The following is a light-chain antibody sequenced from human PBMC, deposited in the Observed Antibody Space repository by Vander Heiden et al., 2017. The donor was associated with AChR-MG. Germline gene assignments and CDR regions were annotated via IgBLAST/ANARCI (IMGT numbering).Light chain of an antibody. Sequence: QSTLTQPASVSGSPGQSITVSCTGTISDIGAYNYVSWYQQHPAKAPKLIISDVSSRPAGVSNRFSGSKSGNTASLTISGLQAVDEADYYCASYTTSSTLWIFGGGTKLTVL. J-gene: IGLJ2*01. CDR1: ISDIGAYNY. CDR3: ASYTTSSTLWI. CDR2: DVS. V-gene: IGLV2-14*03.